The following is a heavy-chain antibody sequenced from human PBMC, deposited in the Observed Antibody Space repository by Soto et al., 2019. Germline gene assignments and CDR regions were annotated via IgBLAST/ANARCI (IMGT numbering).Heavy chain of an antibody. Sequence: QVQLVQSGAEVKKPGSSVKVSCKASGGTFSSYTISWVRQAPGQGLEWMGRIIPILGIANYAQKFQGRVTITADKSTSTAYMELSSLRSEDTAVYYCARDYYGSGSYYNPPGMDVWGQGTTVTVSS. CDR3: ARDYYGSGSYYNPPGMDV. J-gene: IGHJ6*02. D-gene: IGHD3-10*01. V-gene: IGHV1-69*08. CDR1: GGTFSSYT. CDR2: IIPILGIA.